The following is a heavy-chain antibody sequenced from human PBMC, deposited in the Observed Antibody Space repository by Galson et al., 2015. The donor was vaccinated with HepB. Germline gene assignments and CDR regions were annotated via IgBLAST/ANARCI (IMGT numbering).Heavy chain of an antibody. D-gene: IGHD1-26*01. J-gene: IGHJ4*02. CDR3: AKDLTADRSRLTPFDY. Sequence: SLRLSCAASGFTFSNYAMTWVRQPPGKGLEWVSTITHSGEGTVYADSVKGRFTISRDNSNNTLYLQMNTMRGEDTAVYYCAKDLTADRSRLTPFDYWGQGNLVTVSS. V-gene: IGHV3-23*01. CDR2: ITHSGEGT. CDR1: GFTFSNYA.